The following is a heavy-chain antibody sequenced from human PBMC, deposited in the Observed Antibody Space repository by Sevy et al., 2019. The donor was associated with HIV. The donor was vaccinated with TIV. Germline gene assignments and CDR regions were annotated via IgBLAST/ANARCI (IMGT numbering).Heavy chain of an antibody. J-gene: IGHJ4*02. V-gene: IGHV3-33*01. D-gene: IGHD3-3*01. CDR3: AREGLLGWLFSFDY. CDR1: GFTFSSYA. CDR2: IGYDGTNE. Sequence: GGSLRLSCAASGFTFSSYAIHWVRQAPGKGLEWVAVIGYDGTNEYYADSGKGRFTISRDNSTNTQYLQMNSLRAEDTAVYYCAREGLLGWLFSFDYWGQGTLVTVSS.